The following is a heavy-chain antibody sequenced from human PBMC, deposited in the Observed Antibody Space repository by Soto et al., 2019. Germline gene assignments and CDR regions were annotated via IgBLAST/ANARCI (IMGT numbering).Heavy chain of an antibody. J-gene: IGHJ6*03. Sequence: QVHLVESGGGVVQPGSSLRVSCVASGFTFETYAMHWVRQAPGKGLEWVASTWYDGSNKYYGDSVRGRFTISRDNSRGSLYLHMDSLIGADTAAYYLARGVGGRTYSYQYIDVWGTGARVTVSS. CDR2: TWYDGSNK. CDR1: GFTFETYA. V-gene: IGHV3-33*01. D-gene: IGHD3-16*01. CDR3: ARGVGGRTYSYQYIDV.